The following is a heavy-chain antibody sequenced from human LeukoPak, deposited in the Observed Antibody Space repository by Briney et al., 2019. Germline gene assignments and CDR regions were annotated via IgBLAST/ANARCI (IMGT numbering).Heavy chain of an antibody. Sequence: SETLSLTCTVSGGSISSSSYYWGWIGQPPGKGLEWIGSTYYSGSTYYNPSLMSRVTISVDTSKNQFSLKLSSVTAADTAVYYCASQPGSDTFDYWGQGTLVTVSS. J-gene: IGHJ4*02. CDR2: TYYSGST. CDR1: GGSISSSSYY. CDR3: ASQPGSDTFDY. D-gene: IGHD3-10*01. V-gene: IGHV4-39*01.